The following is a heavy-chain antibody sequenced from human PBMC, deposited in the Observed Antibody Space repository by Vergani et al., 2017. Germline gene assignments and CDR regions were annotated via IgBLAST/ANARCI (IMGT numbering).Heavy chain of an antibody. CDR3: ARVWGYYYDSREPWYFDY. V-gene: IGHV4-39*07. Sequence: QLRLQESGPGLVKPSETLSLTCTVSGGSISSSSSYWGWIRQPPGKGLEWIGSIYYSGSTYYNPSLKSRVTISVDTSKNQFSLKLSSVTAADTAVYYCARVWGYYYDSREPWYFDYWGQGTLVTVSS. CDR2: IYYSGST. J-gene: IGHJ4*02. CDR1: GGSISSSSSY. D-gene: IGHD3-22*01.